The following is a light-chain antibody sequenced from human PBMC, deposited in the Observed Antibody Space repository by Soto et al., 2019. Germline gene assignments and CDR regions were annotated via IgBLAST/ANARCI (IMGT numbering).Light chain of an antibody. CDR2: KAS. V-gene: IGKV1-5*03. Sequence: DIQMTQSPSTLSASVGDRVTITCRASQSISSWLAWYQQKPGKAPKLLIYKASSLESGVPSRFSGSGSGAAFTLTISSLQPDDFATYYCQQLNSHPRTFGQGTKLEIK. CDR3: QQLNSHPRT. CDR1: QSISSW. J-gene: IGKJ2*01.